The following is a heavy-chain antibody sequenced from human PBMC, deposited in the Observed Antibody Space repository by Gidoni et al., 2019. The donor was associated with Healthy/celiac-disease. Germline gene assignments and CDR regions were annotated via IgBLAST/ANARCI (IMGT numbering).Heavy chain of an antibody. CDR2: IYWDDDK. V-gene: IGHV2-5*02. CDR1: GFSLSTSGVG. CDR3: AHNPLSGSYDYIWGSYRYTMGSEFDY. D-gene: IGHD3-16*02. J-gene: IGHJ4*02. Sequence: QITLKESGPTLVKPTQTLTLTCTFSGFSLSTSGVGVGWIRQPPGKALEWLALIYWDDDKRYSPSLKSRLTITKDTSKNQVVLTMTNMDPVDTATYYCAHNPLSGSYDYIWGSYRYTMGSEFDYWGQGTLVTVSS.